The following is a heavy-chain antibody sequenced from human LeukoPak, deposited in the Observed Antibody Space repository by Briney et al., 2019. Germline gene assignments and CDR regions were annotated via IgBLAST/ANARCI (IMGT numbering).Heavy chain of an antibody. D-gene: IGHD1/OR15-1a*01. V-gene: IGHV4-34*01. CDR2: INHSGST. Sequence: SETLSLTCAVYGGSFSGYYWSWIRQPPGKGLEWIGEINHSGSTNYNPSLKSRVTISVDTSKNQFSLKLSSVTAADTAVYYCARRGITGTNWGQGTLATVSS. CDR1: GGSFSGYY. J-gene: IGHJ4*02. CDR3: ARRGITGTN.